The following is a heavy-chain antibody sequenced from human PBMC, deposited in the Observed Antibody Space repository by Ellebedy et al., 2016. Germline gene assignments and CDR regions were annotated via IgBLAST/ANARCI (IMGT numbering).Heavy chain of an antibody. CDR1: GYSFTSYW. V-gene: IGHV5-51*01. Sequence: GGSLRLSCKGSGYSFTSYWIGWVRQMPGKGLEWMGIIYPGDSDTRYSPSFQGQVIISADKSISTAYLQWSSLKASDTAMYYCARLMMEQQQSRFDPWGQGTLVTVSS. CDR2: IYPGDSDT. CDR3: ARLMMEQQQSRFDP. D-gene: IGHD6-13*01. J-gene: IGHJ5*02.